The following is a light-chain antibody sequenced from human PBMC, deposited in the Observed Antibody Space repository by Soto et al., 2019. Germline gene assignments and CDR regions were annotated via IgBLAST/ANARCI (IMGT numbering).Light chain of an antibody. Sequence: DIQMTQSPSSLSASVGDRVTITCRASESISRHLNRYQQKPGKAPNLLIYAASTLQNGVPSRFSGSGSGTDFTLIISSLQPEDFAPYYCQQSYSTLSISFGQGTRLEIK. CDR2: AAS. J-gene: IGKJ5*01. CDR1: ESISRH. V-gene: IGKV1-39*01. CDR3: QQSYSTLSIS.